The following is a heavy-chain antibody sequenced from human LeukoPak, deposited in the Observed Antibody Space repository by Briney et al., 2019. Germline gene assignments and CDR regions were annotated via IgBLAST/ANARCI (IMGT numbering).Heavy chain of an antibody. V-gene: IGHV3-30*04. CDR1: GFTFSWCA. J-gene: IGHJ2*01. Sequence: GRSLRLSCAASGFTFSWCAIHWVRQAPGKGLEWVAGISNDGSNKYYADSVKGRFTISRDNSKNTLYLDMNSLRAEDTAVYYCARVGLIEDRSHWYLDLWGRGTLVTVSS. CDR2: ISNDGSNK. CDR3: ARVGLIEDRSHWYLDL. D-gene: IGHD2-15*01.